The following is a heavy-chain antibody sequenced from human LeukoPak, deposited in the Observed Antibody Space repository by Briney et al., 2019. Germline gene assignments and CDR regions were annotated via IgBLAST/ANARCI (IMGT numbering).Heavy chain of an antibody. J-gene: IGHJ4*02. V-gene: IGHV3-9*01. CDR2: INWNSDSI. CDR1: GFTFDDYA. CDR3: AINGGGDSGYGNFDY. Sequence: LPGRSLRLSCAVSGFTFDDYAMHWVRQVPGKGVEWVSGINWNSDSIGYADSVKGRFTTSRDNAKNSLYLQMNSLRAEDTAFYYCAINGGGDSGYGNFDYWGQGTLVTVSS. D-gene: IGHD5-12*01.